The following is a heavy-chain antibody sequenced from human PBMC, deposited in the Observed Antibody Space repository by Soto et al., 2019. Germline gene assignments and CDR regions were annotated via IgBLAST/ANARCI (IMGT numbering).Heavy chain of an antibody. J-gene: IGHJ3*02. CDR2: INPATGAA. CDR3: ARGGGVGVAGSAAFDM. Sequence: QLHLVQSGAVVKKPGASVTVSCSASGYPVPDYYMHWVRQAPGRGLEWMGGINPATGAAKYTQTFRGRVTMTRDTSTSTVFMELSGLTSEDTAGFYWARGGGVGVAGSAAFDMWGQGTLVTVSS. D-gene: IGHD3-3*01. CDR1: GYPVPDYY. V-gene: IGHV1-2*02.